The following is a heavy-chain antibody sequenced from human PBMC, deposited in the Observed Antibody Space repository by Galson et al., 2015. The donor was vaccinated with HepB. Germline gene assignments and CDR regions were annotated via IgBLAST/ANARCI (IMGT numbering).Heavy chain of an antibody. Sequence: SVKVSCKASGYTLISYGMTWVRQAPGQGLEWMGWISAYSGNTNYAQKLKGRVFMTTDTSTNTAYMELRSLRFDDTAFYYCARGAPYSYGGVTPDHGGQGTLVTVSS. J-gene: IGHJ4*02. V-gene: IGHV1-18*01. CDR1: GYTLISYG. CDR2: ISAYSGNT. CDR3: ARGAPYSYGGVTPDH. D-gene: IGHD5-18*01.